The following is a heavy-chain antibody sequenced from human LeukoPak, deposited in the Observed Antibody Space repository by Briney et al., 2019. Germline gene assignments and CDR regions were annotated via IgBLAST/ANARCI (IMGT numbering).Heavy chain of an antibody. CDR3: ARDNYYYYMDV. CDR2: IYSGGST. Sequence: GGSLRLSCTASGFTFSSYEMNWVRQAPGKGLEWVSVIYSGGSTYYADSVKGRFTISRDNSKNTLYLQMNSLRAEDTAVYYCARDNYYYYMDVWGKGTTVTISS. J-gene: IGHJ6*03. V-gene: IGHV3-66*01. CDR1: GFTFSSYE.